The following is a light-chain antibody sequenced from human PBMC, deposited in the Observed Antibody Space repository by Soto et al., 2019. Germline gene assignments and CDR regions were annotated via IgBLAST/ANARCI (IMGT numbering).Light chain of an antibody. V-gene: IGLV4-69*01. Sequence: QPVLTQSPSASASLGASVKLTCTLSSGHSTYAIAWHQQQPEKGPRFLMNLDSAGRHSKGDEIPDRFSGSSSGAERYLTISSLQSEDEADYYCQTWGTGVRVFGGGTKLNVL. CDR3: QTWGTGVRV. CDR1: SGHSTYA. J-gene: IGLJ3*02. CDR2: LDSAGRH.